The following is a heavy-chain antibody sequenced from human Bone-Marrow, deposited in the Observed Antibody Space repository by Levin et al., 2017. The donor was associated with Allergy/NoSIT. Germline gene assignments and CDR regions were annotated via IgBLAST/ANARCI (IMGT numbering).Heavy chain of an antibody. CDR3: ARRNVLAPGEDWFDP. J-gene: IGHJ5*02. Sequence: SQTLSLTCGVSDDSISSSNWWTWVRQPPGKGLEWIGEIYHSGSTNYNQSLKSRVTISVEKSKNQFSLKLSSVTAADTAVYYCARRNVLAPGEDWFDPWGQGTLVTVSS. D-gene: IGHD7-27*01. CDR1: DDSISSSNW. V-gene: IGHV4-4*02. CDR2: IYHSGST.